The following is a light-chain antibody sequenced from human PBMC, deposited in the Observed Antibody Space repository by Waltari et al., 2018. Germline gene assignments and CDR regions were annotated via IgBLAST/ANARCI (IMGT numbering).Light chain of an antibody. CDR2: DVS. V-gene: IGLV2-14*03. J-gene: IGLJ2*01. Sequence: QSALTQPASVSGSPGQSITIPCTGPSSDVGGSTYVSWYQQHPGKAPKLMIYDVSNRPSGVSNRFSGSKSGNTASLTISGLQAEDEADYYCSSYTSSSTLVFGGGTKLTVL. CDR1: SSDVGGSTY. CDR3: SSYTSSSTLV.